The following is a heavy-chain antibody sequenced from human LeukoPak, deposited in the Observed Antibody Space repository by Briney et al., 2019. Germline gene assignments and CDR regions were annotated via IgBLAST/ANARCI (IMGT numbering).Heavy chain of an antibody. Sequence: PSETLSLTCTVSGGSISSYYWSWIRQPPGKGLEWIGYIYYSGSTNYNPSLKSRVTISVDTSKNQFSLKLSSVTAADTAVYYCARAALRWPRDYWGQGTLVTVSS. CDR2: IYYSGST. J-gene: IGHJ4*02. V-gene: IGHV4-59*12. D-gene: IGHD4-17*01. CDR3: ARAALRWPRDY. CDR1: GGSISSYY.